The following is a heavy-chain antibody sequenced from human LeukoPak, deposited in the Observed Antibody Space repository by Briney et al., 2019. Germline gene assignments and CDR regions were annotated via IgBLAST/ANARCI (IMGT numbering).Heavy chain of an antibody. V-gene: IGHV3-23*01. J-gene: IGHJ6*02. D-gene: IGHD3-10*01. CDR2: VNSGGDDT. CDR3: VKPPRLSIIRGEGMDV. Sequence: PGGSLRLSCAGSGFTFRTYAMGWVRQAPGKGLEWVSSVNSGGDDTYYADSVKGRFTISRDNFKNTLYLQMNSLRAEDTAVYYCVKPPRLSIIRGEGMDVWGQGTTVTASS. CDR1: GFTFRTYA.